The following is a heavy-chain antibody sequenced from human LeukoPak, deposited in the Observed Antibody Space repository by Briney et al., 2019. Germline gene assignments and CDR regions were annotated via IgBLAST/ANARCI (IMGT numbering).Heavy chain of an antibody. CDR3: ARGISGSYSFDH. CDR2: IFGGGST. Sequence: GGSLRLSCAASGFTVGNNYMSWVRQAPGKGLEWVSVIFGGGSTYYADSVKGRFTISRDNSKNTLYLQINSLRAGDTAVYYCARGISGSYSFDHWGQGTLVTVSS. V-gene: IGHV3-53*01. CDR1: GFTVGNNY. J-gene: IGHJ4*02. D-gene: IGHD1-26*01.